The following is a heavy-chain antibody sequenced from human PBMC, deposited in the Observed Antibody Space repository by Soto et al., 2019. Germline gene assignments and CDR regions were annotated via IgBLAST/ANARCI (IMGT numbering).Heavy chain of an antibody. J-gene: IGHJ4*02. D-gene: IGHD1-1*01. CDR2: INDYGTTI. Sequence: GGSLRLSCAASGFNLGSYWMHWVRQAPGKGLVWVSRINDYGTTINYAESVEGRFTISRDDAKSEVYLQMNNLRAEDTAVYYSARGGLEPFAYWGQGVLVTVSS. V-gene: IGHV3-74*01. CDR1: GFNLGSYW. CDR3: ARGGLEPFAY.